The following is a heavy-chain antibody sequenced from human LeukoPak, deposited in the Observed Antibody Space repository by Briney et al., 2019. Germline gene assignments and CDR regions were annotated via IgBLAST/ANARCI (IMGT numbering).Heavy chain of an antibody. Sequence: GGSLRLSCAASGFTFSSYSMNWVRQAPGKGLVWLSYISSSSSDIYYADSVKGRFTISRDNAKNSLYLQMNSLRAEDTAVYYCASNSMVRGKGTDYWGQGTLVTVSS. CDR2: ISSSSSDI. CDR3: ASNSMVRGKGTDY. J-gene: IGHJ4*02. V-gene: IGHV3-21*05. D-gene: IGHD3-10*01. CDR1: GFTFSSYS.